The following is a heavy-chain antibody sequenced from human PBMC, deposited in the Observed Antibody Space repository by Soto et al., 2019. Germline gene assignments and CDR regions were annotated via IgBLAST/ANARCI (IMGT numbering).Heavy chain of an antibody. CDR3: ARDIGGRFLEWLSPHYYYYMDV. V-gene: IGHV3-11*01. D-gene: IGHD3-3*01. J-gene: IGHJ6*03. CDR2: ISSSGSTI. CDR1: GFTFSDYY. Sequence: GSLRLSCAASGFTFSDYYMSWIRQAPGKGLEWVSYISSSGSTIYYADSVKGRFTISRDNAKNSLYLQMNSLRAEDTAVYYCARDIGGRFLEWLSPHYYYYMDVWGKGTTVTVSS.